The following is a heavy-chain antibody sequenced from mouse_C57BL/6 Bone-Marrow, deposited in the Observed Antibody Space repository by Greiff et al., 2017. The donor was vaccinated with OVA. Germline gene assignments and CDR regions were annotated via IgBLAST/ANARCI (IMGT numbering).Heavy chain of an antibody. CDR3: ARSGLLSFAY. V-gene: IGHV1-50*01. Sequence: QVQLQQPGAELVKPGASVKLSCKASGYTFTSYWMQWVKQRPGQGLEWIGEIDPSDSYTNSNQKFKGKATLTVDTSSSTAYMQLSSLTSEDSAVYYCARSGLLSFAYWGQGTLVTVSA. CDR2: IDPSDSYT. D-gene: IGHD3-1*01. CDR1: GYTFTSYW. J-gene: IGHJ3*01.